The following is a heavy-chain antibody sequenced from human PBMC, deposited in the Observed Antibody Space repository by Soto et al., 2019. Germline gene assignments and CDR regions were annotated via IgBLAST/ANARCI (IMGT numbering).Heavy chain of an antibody. V-gene: IGHV3-23*01. Sequence: PGGSLRLSCAASGFTFSHYAMTWVRQAPGKGLEWVSGISGSGGTTYYPDSVKDRLTISRDNSKNTLYLQMNNLRGEDTAMYYCAKDAHYGSGRLNWFDPWGQGTLVTVSS. CDR1: GFTFSHYA. CDR3: AKDAHYGSGRLNWFDP. CDR2: ISGSGGTT. D-gene: IGHD3-10*01. J-gene: IGHJ5*02.